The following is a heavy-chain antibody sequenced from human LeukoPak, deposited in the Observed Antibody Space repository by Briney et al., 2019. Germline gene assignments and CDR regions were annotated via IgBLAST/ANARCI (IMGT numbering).Heavy chain of an antibody. D-gene: IGHD6-19*01. CDR2: ISGSGDST. Sequence: ETLSLTCTVSGGSISSSSYYWGWIRQAPGKGLEWVSAISGSGDSTYYADSVKGRFTISRDNSKNTLYLLMNSLRAEDTALYYCAKGGIAVTSTSVYYYMDVWGKGTTVTISS. V-gene: IGHV3-23*01. J-gene: IGHJ6*03. CDR1: GGSISSSSYY. CDR3: AKGGIAVTSTSVYYYMDV.